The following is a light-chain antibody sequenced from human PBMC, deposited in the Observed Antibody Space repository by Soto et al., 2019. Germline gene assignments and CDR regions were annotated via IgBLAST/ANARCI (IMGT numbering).Light chain of an antibody. CDR2: DAS. V-gene: IGKV3-20*01. J-gene: IGKJ5*01. CDR3: QQYGGSPSIT. CDR1: QSVRDN. Sequence: TVLTQSPGALAVSPGEVATLSCRASQSVRDNLAWYQQKPGQAPRLLIYDASGRATGIPDRFSGSGSGTDFTLTISSLEPEDSAVYYCQQYGGSPSITFGQGARLEI.